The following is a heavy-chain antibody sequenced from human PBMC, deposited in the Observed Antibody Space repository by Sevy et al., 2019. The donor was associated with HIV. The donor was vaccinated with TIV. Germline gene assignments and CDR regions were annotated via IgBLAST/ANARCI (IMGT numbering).Heavy chain of an antibody. V-gene: IGHV4-59*01. D-gene: IGHD1-26*01. Sequence: SETLPLTCTVSGGSISNYYWNWIRQPPGKGLEWIGYIYYSGGTNYNPSLRSRVTMSADTSKNQFSLKLSFVTAADTAMYYCARGNSGSYGWFDPWGQGTLVTVSS. J-gene: IGHJ5*02. CDR3: ARGNSGSYGWFDP. CDR2: IYYSGGT. CDR1: GGSISNYY.